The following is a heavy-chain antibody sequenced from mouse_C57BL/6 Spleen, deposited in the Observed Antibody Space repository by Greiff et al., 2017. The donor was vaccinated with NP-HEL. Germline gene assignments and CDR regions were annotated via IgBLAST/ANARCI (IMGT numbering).Heavy chain of an antibody. V-gene: IGHV1-74*01. D-gene: IGHD2-3*01. J-gene: IGHJ2*01. Sequence: QVQLKQPGAELVKPGASVKVSCKASGYTFTSYWMHWVKQRPGQGLEWIGRIHPSDSDTNYNQKFKGKATLTVDKSSSTAYMQLSSLTSEDSAVYYCAMEGYYVGFDYWGQGTTLTVSS. CDR3: AMEGYYVGFDY. CDR2: IHPSDSDT. CDR1: GYTFTSYW.